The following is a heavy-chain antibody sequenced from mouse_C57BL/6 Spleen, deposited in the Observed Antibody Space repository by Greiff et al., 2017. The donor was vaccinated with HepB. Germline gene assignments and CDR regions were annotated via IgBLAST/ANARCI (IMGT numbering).Heavy chain of an antibody. V-gene: IGHV3-6*01. CDR3: ARSEGDYYGSSYAWFAY. Sequence: EVKLMESGPGLVKPSQSLSLTCSVTGYSITSGYYWNWIRQFPGNKLEWMGYISYDGSNNYNPSLKNRISITRDTSKNQFFLKLNSVTTEDTATYYCARSEGDYYGSSYAWFAYWGQGTLVTVSA. CDR1: GYSITSGYY. J-gene: IGHJ3*01. D-gene: IGHD1-1*01. CDR2: ISYDGSN.